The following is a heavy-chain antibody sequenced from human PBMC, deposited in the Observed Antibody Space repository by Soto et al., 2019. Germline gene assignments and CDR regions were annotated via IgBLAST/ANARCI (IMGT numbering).Heavy chain of an antibody. CDR1: GGSISSGDYY. Sequence: PSETLSLTCTVSGGSISSGDYYWSWIRQPPGKGLEWIGYIYYSGSTYYNPSLKSRVTISVDTSKNQFSLKLSSVTAADTAVYYCARIINIVVVPAARGWFDPWGQGTIVTV. J-gene: IGHJ5*02. CDR2: IYYSGST. V-gene: IGHV4-30-4*01. CDR3: ARIINIVVVPAARGWFDP. D-gene: IGHD2-2*01.